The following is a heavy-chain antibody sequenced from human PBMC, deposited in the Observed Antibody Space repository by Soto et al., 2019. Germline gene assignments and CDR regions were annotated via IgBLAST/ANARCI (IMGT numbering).Heavy chain of an antibody. Sequence: QVQLQESGPGLVKPSQTLSLTCTVSGGSISSGGYYWSWIRQHPGKGLEWIGYIYYSGSTHYNPSLKRPVTISVVTSKHQFSLTLTSVTAADTAVYYCARALTTVTLFDPWGQGTLVTVSS. D-gene: IGHD4-17*01. CDR2: IYYSGST. J-gene: IGHJ5*02. CDR1: GGSISSGGYY. CDR3: ARALTTVTLFDP. V-gene: IGHV4-31*01.